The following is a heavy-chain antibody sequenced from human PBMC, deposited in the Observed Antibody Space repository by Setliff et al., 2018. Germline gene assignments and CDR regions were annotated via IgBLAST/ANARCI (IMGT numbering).Heavy chain of an antibody. J-gene: IGHJ6*03. CDR1: GGTFSSYV. V-gene: IGHV1-69*13. Sequence: SVKVSCKASGGTFSSYVISWVREAPGQGLEWMGGIIPMFGTNYAQKFQGRVTITADESTSTAYMELSSLGSEDTAVYYCARDSGYSSSWYRVYYYYMDVWGKGTTVTVSS. CDR2: IIPMFGT. D-gene: IGHD6-13*01. CDR3: ARDSGYSSSWYRVYYYYMDV.